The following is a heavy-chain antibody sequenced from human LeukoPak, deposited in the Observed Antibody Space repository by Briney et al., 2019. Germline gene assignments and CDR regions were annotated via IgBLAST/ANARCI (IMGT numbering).Heavy chain of an antibody. V-gene: IGHV1-46*01. CDR1: GYTFTSNY. D-gene: IGHD4-23*01. J-gene: IGHJ4*02. CDR2: INPSGGST. CDR3: ARWRHGGNRRLYFDY. Sequence: GASVKVSCKASGYTFTSNYMHWVRQAPGQGLEWMGIINPSGGSTSYAQKFQGRVTMTRDMSTSTVYMELSSLRSEDTAVYYCARWRHGGNRRLYFDYWGQGTLVTVSS.